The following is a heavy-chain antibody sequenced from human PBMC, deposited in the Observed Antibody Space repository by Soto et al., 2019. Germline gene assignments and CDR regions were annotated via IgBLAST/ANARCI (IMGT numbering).Heavy chain of an antibody. D-gene: IGHD3-22*01. V-gene: IGHV4-39*01. CDR3: ARHSYYYDSSGYYYYFDY. J-gene: IGHJ4*02. CDR1: GGSISSTNYY. CDR2: IYYSGTT. Sequence: SETLSLTCTVSGGSISSTNYYWGWIRQPPGKGLEWIGSIYYSGTTYYNPSLKSRVTISVDTSKNQFSLKLSSVTAADTAMYYCARHSYYYDSSGYYYYFDYWGQGTLVTSPQ.